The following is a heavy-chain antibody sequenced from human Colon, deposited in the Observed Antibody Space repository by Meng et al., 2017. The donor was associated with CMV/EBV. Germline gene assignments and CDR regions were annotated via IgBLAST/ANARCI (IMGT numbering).Heavy chain of an antibody. D-gene: IGHD2/OR15-2a*01. J-gene: IGHJ6*02. CDR1: GFTFSDYN. CDR2: ITGPGTHV. V-gene: IGHV3-21*06. CDR3: ARENVRLFYTMAV. Sequence: GESLKISCEASGFTFSDYNMNWVRQAPGKGLEWVSSITGPGTHVSYADSLKGRFTISRDNAKSSLYLQIDSLRAEDTAVYFCARENVRLFYTMAVWGQGTTVTVSS.